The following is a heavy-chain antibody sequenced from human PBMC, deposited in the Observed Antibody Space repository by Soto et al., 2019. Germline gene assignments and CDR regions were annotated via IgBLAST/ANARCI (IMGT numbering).Heavy chain of an antibody. CDR1: GFPFTNAW. J-gene: IGHJ4*02. D-gene: IGHD6-13*01. V-gene: IGHV3-15*01. Sequence: GGSLRLSCAASGFPFTNAWMSWVRQVPGKGLEWIARVLSKADGGETDYAAPVKDRFTISRDDSRNTLHLQMNSPRTEDTAVYYCAKVERYSSSQPLIWGRGTLVTVSS. CDR2: VLSKADGGET. CDR3: AKVERYSSSQPLI.